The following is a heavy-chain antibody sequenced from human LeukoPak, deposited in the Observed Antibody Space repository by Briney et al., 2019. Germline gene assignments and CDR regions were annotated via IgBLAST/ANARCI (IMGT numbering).Heavy chain of an antibody. CDR2: INPSGGST. CDR3: ARTVSTGNSGWNWFDP. CDR1: GYTFTSYY. Sequence: ASVKVSCKASGYTFTSYYMHWVRQAPGQGLEWMGIINPSGGSTSYAQKFQGRVTMTRDTSTSTVYMELRSLRSEDTVVYYCARTVSTGNSGWNWFDPWGQGTLVTVSS. V-gene: IGHV1-46*01. J-gene: IGHJ5*02. D-gene: IGHD5/OR15-5a*01.